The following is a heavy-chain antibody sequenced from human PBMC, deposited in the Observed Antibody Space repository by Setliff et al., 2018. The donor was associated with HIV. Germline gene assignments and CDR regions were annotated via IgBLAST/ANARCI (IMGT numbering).Heavy chain of an antibody. V-gene: IGHV3-21*01. J-gene: IGHJ4*02. D-gene: IGHD3-3*01. CDR1: GFTFSSYS. Sequence: LRLSCAASGFTFSSYSMNWVRQAPGKGLEWVSSISSSSSYIYYADSVKGRFSISRDNAKNSLYLQMNSLRAEDTAVYYCARVEGVDFWSGYSPFNYWGQGTLVTVSS. CDR2: ISSSSSYI. CDR3: ARVEGVDFWSGYSPFNY.